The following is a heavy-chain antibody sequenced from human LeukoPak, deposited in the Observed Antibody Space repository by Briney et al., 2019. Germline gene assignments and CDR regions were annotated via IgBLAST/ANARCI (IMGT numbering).Heavy chain of an antibody. Sequence: GGSLRLSCAASGFTFTSYWMHWVRQAPGKGLVWVSRINYDGSSRDYADSVKGRFTISRDNAKNTLYLQMNSLRAEDTAVYYCARDPPDREELFDYWGQGTLVTVSS. CDR3: ARDPPDREELFDY. CDR2: INYDGSSR. D-gene: IGHD1-7*01. CDR1: GFTFTSYW. V-gene: IGHV3-74*01. J-gene: IGHJ4*02.